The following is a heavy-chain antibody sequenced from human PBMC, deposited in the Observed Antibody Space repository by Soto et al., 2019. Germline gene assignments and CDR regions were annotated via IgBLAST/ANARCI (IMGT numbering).Heavy chain of an antibody. CDR2: ITSSGTTV. CDR3: ARGSSDWAYYFDL. J-gene: IGHJ4*02. Sequence: EVHLVESGGGLVQPGGSLRLSCAASGFTFSSYSLNWVRQAPGKGLEWVSYITSSGTTVYYADSVRGRFTISRDNAKDSMYLQRNSLRDDDTAVYYCARGSSDWAYYFDLWGQGTLVTVSS. D-gene: IGHD6-25*01. V-gene: IGHV3-48*02. CDR1: GFTFSSYS.